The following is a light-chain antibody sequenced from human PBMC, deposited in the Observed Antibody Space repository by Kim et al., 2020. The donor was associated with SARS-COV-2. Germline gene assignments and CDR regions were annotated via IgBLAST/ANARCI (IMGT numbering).Light chain of an antibody. V-gene: IGLV6-57*03. CDR3: ESYDSSNRV. CDR1: SGSINSVS. Sequence: GKNVNISGTRSSGSINSVSVQEYQQRPVCAPRTLISEDTQRLSVVPDRVSGVIDRSSNSASLTVSGLKTEAEVDYYCESYDSSNRVFGGGTQLTVL. J-gene: IGLJ3*02. CDR2: EDT.